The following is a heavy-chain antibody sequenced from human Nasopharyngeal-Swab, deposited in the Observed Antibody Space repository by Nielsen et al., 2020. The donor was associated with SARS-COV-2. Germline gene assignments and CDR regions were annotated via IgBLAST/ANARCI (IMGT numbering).Heavy chain of an antibody. CDR3: TRGSNLVVAVADY. V-gene: IGHV3-74*01. Sequence: GESLKISCAAFGFTFSVYWIHWVRQAPGKGLVYVAGINADGSDKRYADSVKGRFTISRDNAKSTAFLEMNSLSADETAVYYCTRGSNLVVAVADYWGQGTLVTLSS. CDR1: GFTFSVYW. J-gene: IGHJ4*02. D-gene: IGHD2-15*01. CDR2: INADGSDK.